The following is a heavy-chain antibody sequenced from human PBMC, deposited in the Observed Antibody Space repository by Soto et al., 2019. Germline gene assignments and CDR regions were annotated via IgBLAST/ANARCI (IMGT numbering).Heavy chain of an antibody. CDR1: GGSISSGGYY. CDR3: ARYYDSSGSVDY. J-gene: IGHJ4*02. CDR2: LYYSGST. D-gene: IGHD3-22*01. V-gene: IGHV4-31*03. Sequence: QVQLQESGPGLVKPSQTLSLTCTVSGGSISSGGYYWSWIRQHPGKGLEWIGYLYYSGSTYYNPYLKSRVTISVDTSKNQFALKLSSVTAADTAVYYCARYYDSSGSVDYGGQGTLFTVSS.